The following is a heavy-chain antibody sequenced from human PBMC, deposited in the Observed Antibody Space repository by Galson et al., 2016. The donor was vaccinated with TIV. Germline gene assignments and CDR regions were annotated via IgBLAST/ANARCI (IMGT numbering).Heavy chain of an antibody. D-gene: IGHD3-22*01. CDR3: VRIGMLRESCSCYACPGIFDT. J-gene: IGHJ5*02. CDR1: GYSISSGYY. Sequence: ETLSLTCAVSGYSISSGYYWGWVRQPPGKGLEWLGNICHTETTYYNPSLESRVSISVDTSKNQFSLRLGSVTAADTAVYYCVRIGMLRESCSCYACPGIFDTWRQGILVTVSS. CDR2: ICHTETT. V-gene: IGHV4-38-2*01.